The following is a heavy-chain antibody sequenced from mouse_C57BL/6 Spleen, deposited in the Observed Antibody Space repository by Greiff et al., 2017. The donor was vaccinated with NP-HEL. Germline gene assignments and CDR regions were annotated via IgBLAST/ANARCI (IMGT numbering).Heavy chain of an antibody. J-gene: IGHJ4*01. Sequence: EVQLVESGGGLVKPGGSLKLSCAASGFTFSDYGMHWVRQAPEKGLEWVAYISRGSSSIYYADTLKGRFTISRDNAKNTLFLQLTSLRSEDTAMYYGARLTVVEAMAYWGQGTSVTVSS. D-gene: IGHD1-1*01. V-gene: IGHV5-17*01. CDR3: ARLTVVEAMAY. CDR2: ISRGSSSI. CDR1: GFTFSDYG.